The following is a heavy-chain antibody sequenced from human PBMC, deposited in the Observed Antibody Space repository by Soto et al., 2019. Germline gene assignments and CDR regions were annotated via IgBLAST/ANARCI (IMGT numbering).Heavy chain of an antibody. CDR3: VRDAYNRDAFDI. V-gene: IGHV3-21*01. CDR2: ISASSSSI. J-gene: IGHJ3*02. CDR1: GFNFITFS. D-gene: IGHD1-20*01. Sequence: DVQLVESGGGLVKHGGSLRLSCAASGFNFITFSMNWVRQAPGKGLEWVSSISASSSSIYYAESVKGRFNVSRDNAKNSLYLQMNSLTAEDTALSYCVRDAYNRDAFDIWGQGTTVTVSS.